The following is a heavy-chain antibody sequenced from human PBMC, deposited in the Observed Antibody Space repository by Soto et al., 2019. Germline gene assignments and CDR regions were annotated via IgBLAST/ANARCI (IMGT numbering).Heavy chain of an antibody. V-gene: IGHV4-59*01. Sequence: SETLSLTCTVSGGSISSYYWSWIRQRPGKGLEWIGYIYYSGSTNYNPSLKSRVTISVDTSKNQFSLKLSSVTAADTAVYYCARTRLRPSFYYGMYVWGQGTTVTVSS. CDR2: IYYSGST. CDR1: GGSISSYY. J-gene: IGHJ6*02. CDR3: ARTRLRPSFYYGMYV. D-gene: IGHD4-17*01.